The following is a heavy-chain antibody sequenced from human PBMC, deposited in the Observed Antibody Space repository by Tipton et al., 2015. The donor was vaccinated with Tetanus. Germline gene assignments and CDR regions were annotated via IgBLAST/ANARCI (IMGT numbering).Heavy chain of an antibody. CDR2: ISYSGST. Sequence: TLSLTCTVSGASISSSRRFDCGWIRQPPGKGLEWIGTISYSGSTSYSPSLKSRVTMSVDTSRNQFSLKLTSLTVADTAVYYCARGGSYSYGPRGFDLWGRGTPVTVSS. J-gene: IGHJ2*01. CDR1: GASISSSRRFD. V-gene: IGHV4-39*01. CDR3: ARGGSYSYGPRGFDL. D-gene: IGHD5-18*01.